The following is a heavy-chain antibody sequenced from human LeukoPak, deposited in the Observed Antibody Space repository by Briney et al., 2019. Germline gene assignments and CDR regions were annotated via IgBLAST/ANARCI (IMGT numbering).Heavy chain of an antibody. CDR1: GYTFKNFV. CDR3: ARDFASDSSLIDY. CDR2: IDTNTGNP. J-gene: IGHJ4*02. D-gene: IGHD2-21*01. Sequence: ASVKVSCKASGYTFKNFVMNWVRQAPGQGLEWMGWIDTNTGNPTYAQRFTGRFVFSLDASVSTAYLQISSLKAEDTAVYYCARDFASDSSLIDYWGQGTLVTVPS. V-gene: IGHV7-4-1*02.